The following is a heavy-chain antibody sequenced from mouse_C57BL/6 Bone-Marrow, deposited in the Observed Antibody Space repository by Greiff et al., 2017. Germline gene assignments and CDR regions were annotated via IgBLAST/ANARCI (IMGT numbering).Heavy chain of an antibody. V-gene: IGHV1-64*01. CDR1: GYTFTSYW. CDR2: INPNSGST. D-gene: IGHD4-1*01. CDR3: ARCWDRFAY. J-gene: IGHJ3*01. Sequence: QVQLQQSGAELVKPGASVKLSCKASGYTFTSYWMHWVKQRPGKGLEWIGMINPNSGSTTYNEKFKSKATLTVDKSSSTAYMQLSSLTSEDSAVYYCARCWDRFAYGGQGTLVTVSA.